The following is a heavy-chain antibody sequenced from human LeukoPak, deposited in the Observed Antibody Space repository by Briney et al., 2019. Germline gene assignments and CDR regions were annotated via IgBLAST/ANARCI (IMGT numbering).Heavy chain of an antibody. D-gene: IGHD6-13*01. CDR2: INPNIGGT. Sequence: GPSVKLSCKPSGYTFTGYYMHWGPQAPGQGLEWMRWINPNIGGTNYAQKFQGRVTMTRDTSISPAYMELSRLSSDDTAVYYCARDRSGQLVLWGQGTLVTVSS. J-gene: IGHJ4*02. CDR3: ARDRSGQLVL. CDR1: GYTFTGYY. V-gene: IGHV1-2*03.